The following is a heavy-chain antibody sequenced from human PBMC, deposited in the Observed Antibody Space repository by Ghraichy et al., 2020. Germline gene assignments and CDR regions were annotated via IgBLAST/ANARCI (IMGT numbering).Heavy chain of an antibody. V-gene: IGHV1-3*01. CDR3: ARQGSYLSFDY. Sequence: SVKVSCKASGYTFTSYTIHWVRQAPGQRLEWMGWINAENGNTQYSQKFQGRVTITRDTSASTAYMELSSLKFEDTAVYYCARQGSYLSFDYWGQGTLVTVSS. CDR2: INAENGNT. CDR1: GYTFTSYT. J-gene: IGHJ4*02. D-gene: IGHD3-10*01.